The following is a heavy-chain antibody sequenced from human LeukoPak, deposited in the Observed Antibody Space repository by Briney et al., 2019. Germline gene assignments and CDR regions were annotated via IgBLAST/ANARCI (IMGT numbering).Heavy chain of an antibody. CDR3: ARDRETYDFWSGYHDYYYYYGMDV. Sequence: GSLRLSCAASGFTFSSYAMHWVRQAPGKGLEWVAVISYDGSNKYYADSVKGRFTISRDNSKNTLYLQMNSLRAEDTAVYYCARDRETYDFWSGYHDYYYYYGMDVWGQGTTVTVSS. J-gene: IGHJ6*02. V-gene: IGHV3-30-3*01. D-gene: IGHD3-3*01. CDR1: GFTFSSYA. CDR2: ISYDGSNK.